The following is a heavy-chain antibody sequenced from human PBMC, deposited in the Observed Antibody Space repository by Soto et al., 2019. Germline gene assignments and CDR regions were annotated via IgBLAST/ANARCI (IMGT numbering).Heavy chain of an antibody. J-gene: IGHJ6*02. CDR3: ARLPYYDFCRCYYHYYYYYGMDV. Sequence: PGESLKNSCRGSGCSLTSYWIGWGRQMPGKGLEWMGIIYPGDSDTRYSPSFQGQVTISADKSISTAYLQWSSLKASDTAMYYCARLPYYDFCRCYYHYYYYYGMDVCGQGTTVTVS. D-gene: IGHD3-3*01. V-gene: IGHV5-51*01. CDR1: GCSLTSYW. CDR2: IYPGDSDT.